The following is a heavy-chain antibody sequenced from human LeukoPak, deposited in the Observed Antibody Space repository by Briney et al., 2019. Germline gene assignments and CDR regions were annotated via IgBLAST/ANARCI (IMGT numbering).Heavy chain of an antibody. CDR3: AKGDSSSWYGGADY. V-gene: IGHV3-23*01. D-gene: IGHD6-13*01. CDR2: IIVSGGST. J-gene: IGHJ4*02. CDR1: GFTFSNYA. Sequence: GGSLRLSCAASGFTFSNYAMSWVRQAPGKGLEWVSTIIVSGGSTYYADSVKGRSTISRDNSKNTLYLQMNSLRAEDTAVYYCAKGDSSSWYGGADYWGQGTLVTVSS.